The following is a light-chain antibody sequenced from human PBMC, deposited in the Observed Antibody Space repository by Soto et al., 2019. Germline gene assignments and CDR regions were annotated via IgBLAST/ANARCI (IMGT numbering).Light chain of an antibody. J-gene: IGLJ3*02. CDR3: SSFTTANTWV. Sequence: QSALTQPASVSGSPGQSITISCTATSSDFGSYNFVSWFQQHPGKAPKLMSYEVTNRPSGVSYRFSGSKSGNTASLTISGLQTEDEADYYCSSFTTANTWVFGGGTKLTVL. CDR1: SSDFGSYNF. V-gene: IGLV2-14*01. CDR2: EVT.